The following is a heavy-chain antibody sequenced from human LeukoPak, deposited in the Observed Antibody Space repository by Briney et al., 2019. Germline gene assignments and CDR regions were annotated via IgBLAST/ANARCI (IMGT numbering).Heavy chain of an antibody. CDR2: FGPEDGET. V-gene: IGHV1-24*01. J-gene: IGHJ4*02. CDR1: GYTLTELS. Sequence: ASAKVSCKVSGYTLTELSVHWVPHGPGKGRGWRGGFGPEDGETIYAQKFQSRVTMTENTSTDIHYMELSSLKTEDTALYYCATDLTARFNPFDYWGQGTLVTVSS. CDR3: ATDLTARFNPFDY.